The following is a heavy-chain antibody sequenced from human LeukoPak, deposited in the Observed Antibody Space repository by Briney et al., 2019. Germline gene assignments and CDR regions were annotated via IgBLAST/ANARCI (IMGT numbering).Heavy chain of an antibody. CDR3: ARIISTGYYYDSSGPYDY. J-gene: IGHJ4*02. V-gene: IGHV4-39*07. D-gene: IGHD3-22*01. Sequence: SETLSLTCTVSGDSLTGYYWGWIRQPSGKGLEWIGSIYYTGNTYYNPSLKSRVTISLDTSKNQFSLKVISMTAADTAVYYCARIISTGYYYDSSGPYDYWGQGTLVTVSS. CDR2: IYYTGNT. CDR1: GDSLTGYY.